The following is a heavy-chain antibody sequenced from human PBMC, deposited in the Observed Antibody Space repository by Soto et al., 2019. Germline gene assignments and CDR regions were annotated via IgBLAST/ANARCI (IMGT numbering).Heavy chain of an antibody. Sequence: QVQTVPSGAEVKNPGSSVKVSCKASGGTFSSYSISWVRQAPEQGLEWMGGIIPIFGTATYAQKFQGRGTITADESTSTASRELSSLSTGDTAVYYCARGGIEVGRWFDPWCQGTLVTVST. J-gene: IGHJ5*02. CDR1: GGTFSSYS. V-gene: IGHV1-69*01. CDR3: ARGGIEVGRWFDP. D-gene: IGHD2-15*01. CDR2: IIPIFGTA.